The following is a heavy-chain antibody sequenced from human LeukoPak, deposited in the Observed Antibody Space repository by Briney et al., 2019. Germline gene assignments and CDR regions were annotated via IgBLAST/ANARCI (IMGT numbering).Heavy chain of an antibody. CDR3: AKDLPVHSSGWYDAFDI. Sequence: GGSLRLSCAASGFTFDDYAMHWVRQAPGKGLEWVSGISWNSGSIGYADSVKGRFTISRDNAKNSLYLQMNSLRAEDTALYYCAKDLPVHSSGWYDAFDIWGQGTMVTVSS. CDR2: ISWNSGSI. CDR1: GFTFDDYA. J-gene: IGHJ3*02. V-gene: IGHV3-9*01. D-gene: IGHD6-19*01.